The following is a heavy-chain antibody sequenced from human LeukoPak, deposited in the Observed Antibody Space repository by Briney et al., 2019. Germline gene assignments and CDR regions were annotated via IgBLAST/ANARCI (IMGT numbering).Heavy chain of an antibody. CDR1: GFTFSSYA. CDR3: ARAASFDY. J-gene: IGHJ4*02. Sequence: GGSLRLSCAASGFTFSSYAMHWVRQAPGKGLERVAVISYDGSNKYYADSVKGRFTISRDNSKNTLYLQMNSLRAEDTAVYYCARAASFDYWGQGTLVTVSS. V-gene: IGHV3-30-3*01. CDR2: ISYDGSNK.